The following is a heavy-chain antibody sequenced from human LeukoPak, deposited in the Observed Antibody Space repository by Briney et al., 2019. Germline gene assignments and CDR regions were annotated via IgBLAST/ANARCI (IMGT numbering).Heavy chain of an antibody. V-gene: IGHV3-48*04. CDR3: ARDPPALEDFDY. CDR2: ISGRGNTI. CDR1: GFTFSSYN. J-gene: IGHJ4*02. Sequence: GGSLRLSCAASGFTFSSYNMNWVRQAPGKGLEWVSYISGRGNTIRYADSVKGRFTISRDNGKNSLYLHMSSLRAEDTAVYYCARDPPALEDFDYWGQGTQVTVSS.